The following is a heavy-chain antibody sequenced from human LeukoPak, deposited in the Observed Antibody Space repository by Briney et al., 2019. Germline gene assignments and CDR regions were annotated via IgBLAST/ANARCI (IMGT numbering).Heavy chain of an antibody. V-gene: IGHV1-2*02. CDR1: GYTFTAYY. CDR2: INPHTGGT. CDR3: AREEDCSSTSCYFDY. J-gene: IGHJ4*02. Sequence: ASVKVSCKASGYTFTAYYMHWVRQAPGQGLEWMGWINPHTGGTNYEQKFQGRVIMTRDTSISTAYMGVSSLTSDDTAVYYCAREEDCSSTSCYFDYWGQGSLVTVSS. D-gene: IGHD2-2*01.